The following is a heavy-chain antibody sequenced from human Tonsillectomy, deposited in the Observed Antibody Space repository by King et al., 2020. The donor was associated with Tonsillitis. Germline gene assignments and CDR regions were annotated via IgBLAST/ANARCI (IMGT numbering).Heavy chain of an antibody. CDR2: ISSSSSII. CDR1: GFTFSDYY. D-gene: IGHD3-22*01. CDR3: ARRGFYDSSGYSVAAEYFQH. V-gene: IGHV3-11*01. J-gene: IGHJ1*01. Sequence: QLVESGGGLVKPGGSLRLSCAASGFTFSDYYMSWIRQAPGKGLEWVSYISSSSSIIYYADSVKGRFTISRDNAKNSLYLQMNSLRAEDTAVYYCARRGFYDSSGYSVAAEYFQHWGQGTLVTVSS.